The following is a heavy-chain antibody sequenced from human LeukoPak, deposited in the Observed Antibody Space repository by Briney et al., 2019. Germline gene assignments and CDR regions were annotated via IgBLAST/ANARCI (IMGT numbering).Heavy chain of an antibody. J-gene: IGHJ5*02. Sequence: GGSLRLSCAASRFTFSNYWMTWVRQAPGKGLEWVASINLDGSEKFYVDSVKGRFTISRDNPKNSLYLQMNSLRPEDTAVYYCARDPPRRYDLWGQGTLVTVSS. CDR1: RFTFSNYW. CDR2: INLDGSEK. CDR3: ARDPPRRYDL. V-gene: IGHV3-7*01.